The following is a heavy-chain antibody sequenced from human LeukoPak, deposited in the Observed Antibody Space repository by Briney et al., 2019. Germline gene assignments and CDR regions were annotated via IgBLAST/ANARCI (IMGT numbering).Heavy chain of an antibody. Sequence: GESLKISCKGSGYSFTRYWIVWVRQMPGKGLEGMGIIYPGDSDTRYSPAFQGQVTISADKSISTAYLQWSSLKASDTAMYYCARTGIEELLSNSFAPWGQGTLVTVSS. CDR2: IYPGDSDT. CDR3: ARTGIEELLSNSFAP. CDR1: GYSFTRYW. J-gene: IGHJ5*02. D-gene: IGHD3-10*01. V-gene: IGHV5-51*01.